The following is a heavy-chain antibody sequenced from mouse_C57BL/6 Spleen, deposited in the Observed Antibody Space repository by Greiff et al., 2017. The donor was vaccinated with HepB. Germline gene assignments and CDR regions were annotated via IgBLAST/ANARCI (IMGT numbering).Heavy chain of an antibody. D-gene: IGHD1-1*01. V-gene: IGHV5-4*01. Sequence: EVHLVESGGGLVKPGGSLKLSCAASGFTFSSYAMSWVRQTPEKRLEWVATISDGGSYTYYPDNVKGRFTISRDNAKNNLYLQMSHLKSEDTAMYYCARENYGSGFDYWGQGTTLTVSS. CDR3: ARENYGSGFDY. J-gene: IGHJ2*01. CDR1: GFTFSSYA. CDR2: ISDGGSYT.